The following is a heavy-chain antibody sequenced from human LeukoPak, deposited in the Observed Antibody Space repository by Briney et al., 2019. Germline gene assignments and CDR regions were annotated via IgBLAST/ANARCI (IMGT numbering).Heavy chain of an antibody. Sequence: PGGSLRLSCAASGFTVSSNYMSGVRQAPGKGLELVSVIYSGGSTYYGDSVKGRFTISRDNSKNTLYLQMNTLRAEDTAVYHCARDSTPWYGMDVWGQGTTVTVSS. CDR1: GFTVSSNY. D-gene: IGHD6-13*01. V-gene: IGHV3-66*02. CDR2: IYSGGST. CDR3: ARDSTPWYGMDV. J-gene: IGHJ6*02.